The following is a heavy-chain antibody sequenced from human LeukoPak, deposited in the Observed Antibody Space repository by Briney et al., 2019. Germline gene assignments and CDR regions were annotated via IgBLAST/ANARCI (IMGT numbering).Heavy chain of an antibody. CDR3: ARDGRVAAAEYGMDV. CDR1: GGSISSYY. CDR2: IYTSGST. J-gene: IGHJ6*02. V-gene: IGHV4-4*07. Sequence: SETLSLTCTVSGGSISSYYWSWIRQPAGKGLEWIGRIYTSGSTNYNPSLKGRVTMSVDTSKNQFSLKLSSVTAADTAVYYCARDGRVAAAEYGMDVWGQGTTVTVSS. D-gene: IGHD6-13*01.